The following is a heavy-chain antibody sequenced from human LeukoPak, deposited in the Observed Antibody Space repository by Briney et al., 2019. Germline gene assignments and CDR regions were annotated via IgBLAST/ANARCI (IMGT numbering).Heavy chain of an antibody. Sequence: WGSLRLSCAASGFTFSSYGMSWVRQVPGKGLEWVSAISGSGGSTYYADSVKGRFTISRDNSKNTLYLQMNSLRAEDTAVYYCAKDHRLRYFDWYDFDYWGQGTLVTVSS. V-gene: IGHV3-23*01. CDR3: AKDHRLRYFDWYDFDY. J-gene: IGHJ4*02. CDR1: GFTFSSYG. D-gene: IGHD3-9*01. CDR2: ISGSGGST.